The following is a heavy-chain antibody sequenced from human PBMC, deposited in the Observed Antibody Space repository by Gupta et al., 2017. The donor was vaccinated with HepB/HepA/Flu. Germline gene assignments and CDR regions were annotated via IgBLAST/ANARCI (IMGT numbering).Heavy chain of an antibody. J-gene: IGHJ4*02. CDR2: ISNVDTI. Sequence: QVQLVDSGGDLVKPGGSLRLSCAASGFPFSDYYMTWIRQAPGRGLEWVSYISNVDTIYYADSVKGRCTVSRDNAKNSLYLEMNSLRAEDTAVYYCARIQRYCSSTTCPRTIDYWGQGTLVTVSS. CDR1: GFPFSDYY. D-gene: IGHD2-2*01. V-gene: IGHV3-11*04. CDR3: ARIQRYCSSTTCPRTIDY.